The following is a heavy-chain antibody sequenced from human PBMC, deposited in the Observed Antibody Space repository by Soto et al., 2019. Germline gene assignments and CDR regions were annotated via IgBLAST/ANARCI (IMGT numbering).Heavy chain of an antibody. Sequence: GGSLRLSCAASGFTLSSYAMHWVRQAPGKGLEWVAVISYDGSNKYYADSVKGRFTISRDNSKNTLYLQMNSLRAEDTAVYYCARDKTYYYDSSGYYWFDYWGQGTLVTVSS. J-gene: IGHJ4*02. CDR1: GFTLSSYA. CDR2: ISYDGSNK. CDR3: ARDKTYYYDSSGYYWFDY. V-gene: IGHV3-30-3*01. D-gene: IGHD3-22*01.